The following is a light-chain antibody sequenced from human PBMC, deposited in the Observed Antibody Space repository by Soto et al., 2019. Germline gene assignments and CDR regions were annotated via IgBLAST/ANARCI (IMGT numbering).Light chain of an antibody. V-gene: IGLV3-21*02. Sequence: SYVLTQPPSVAVAPGQTARITCQENNIGTKSVHWYQQRPDQAPVLVVFDDSDRPSGIPERFSGSNSRNTATLIIDRVEAGDEADYYCQVWDNDRYHFVFGSGTKLTVL. CDR3: QVWDNDRYHFV. CDR1: NIGTKS. CDR2: DDS. J-gene: IGLJ1*01.